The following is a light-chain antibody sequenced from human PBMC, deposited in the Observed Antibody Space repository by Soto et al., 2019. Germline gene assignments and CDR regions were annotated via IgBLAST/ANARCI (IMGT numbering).Light chain of an antibody. V-gene: IGKV3-11*01. CDR1: QTIRGL. J-gene: IGKJ5*01. Sequence: EIVMTQSPATLSVSPGERATLSCRASQTIRGLLAWYQKRPGQAPRLLIYDTSNRDTGIPDRFGGSGAGTDFTLTISRLEPADFGVDDCQQQHNWPITFGQGTRLEI. CDR2: DTS. CDR3: QQQHNWPIT.